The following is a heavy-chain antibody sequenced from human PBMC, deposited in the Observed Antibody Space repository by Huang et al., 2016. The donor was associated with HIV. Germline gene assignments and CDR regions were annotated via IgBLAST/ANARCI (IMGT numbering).Heavy chain of an antibody. Sequence: QVQLQQWGAGLLKPSETLSLTCAVYGGSFSDYYWSWIRQPPGKGLEWLGEINHSGSTNYNPSLKGRVTMSVDAWKNQFSLRLGAVRAADTAVYYCARGGYRYSYGYFSSTWPIDYWGQGTLVTVSS. J-gene: IGHJ4*02. CDR1: GGSFSDYY. V-gene: IGHV4-34*01. CDR3: ARGGYRYSYGYFSSTWPIDY. CDR2: INHSGST. D-gene: IGHD5-18*01.